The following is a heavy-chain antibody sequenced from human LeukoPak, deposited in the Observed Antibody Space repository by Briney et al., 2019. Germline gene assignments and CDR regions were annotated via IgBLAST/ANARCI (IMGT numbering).Heavy chain of an antibody. CDR2: IYTSGDT. D-gene: IGHD6-13*01. CDR3: ARRSSNYAVVDP. Sequence: PSETLSLTCTVSGGSFSSRPYYWSWIRQPAGKGLEWIGRIYTSGDTDYNPSLKSRVSISVDTSKNQFSLKLSSVTAADTAVYYCARRSSNYAVVDPWGQGTLVTVSS. V-gene: IGHV4-61*02. CDR1: GGSFSSRPYY. J-gene: IGHJ5*02.